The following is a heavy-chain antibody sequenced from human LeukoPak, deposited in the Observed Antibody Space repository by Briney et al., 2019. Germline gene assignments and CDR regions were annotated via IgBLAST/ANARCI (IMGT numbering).Heavy chain of an antibody. V-gene: IGHV3-33*08. CDR1: GITFSSYA. D-gene: IGHD6-13*01. J-gene: IGHJ4*02. Sequence: PGGSLRLSCAVSGITFSSYAMTWVRQAPGKGLEWVALIWYDGSNKYYADSVKGRFTISRDNSKNTLYLQMNSLRAEDTAVYYCGTVRGPDSSRWYSDYWGQGTLVTVSS. CDR2: IWYDGSNK. CDR3: GTVRGPDSSRWYSDY.